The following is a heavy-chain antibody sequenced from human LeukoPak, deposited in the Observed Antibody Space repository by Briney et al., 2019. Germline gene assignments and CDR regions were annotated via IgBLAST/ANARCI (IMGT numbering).Heavy chain of an antibody. J-gene: IGHJ4*02. V-gene: IGHV1-2*06. CDR1: GYTFTGYY. CDR2: INPNSGGT. Sequence: ASVKVSCKASGYTFTGYYMHWVRQAPGQGLEWMGRINPNSGGTSSAEKFQGRVTMTRDTSITTAYMGLSRLTSDDTAVYYCARDHFAGTYSNHYWGQGTLVTVSS. CDR3: ARDHFAGTYSNHY. D-gene: IGHD4-11*01.